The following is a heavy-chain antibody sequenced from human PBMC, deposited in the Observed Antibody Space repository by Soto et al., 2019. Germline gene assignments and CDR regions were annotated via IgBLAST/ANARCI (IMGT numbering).Heavy chain of an antibody. J-gene: IGHJ6*02. CDR2: IYHSGST. D-gene: IGHD3-22*01. CDR1: GGSISSSNW. V-gene: IGHV4-4*02. Sequence: QVQLQESGPGLVKPSGTLSLTCAVSGGSISSSNWWSWVRQPPGKGLEWIGEIYHSGSTNYNPSLKSRVTISADKSKHQFSLKLSSVTAADTAVYYCARSPDSSGYYPRWYYYGMDVWGQGTTVTVSS. CDR3: ARSPDSSGYYPRWYYYGMDV.